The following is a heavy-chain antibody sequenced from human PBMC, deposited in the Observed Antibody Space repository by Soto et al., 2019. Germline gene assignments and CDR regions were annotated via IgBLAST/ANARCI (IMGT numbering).Heavy chain of an antibody. CDR1: GVTVCSNY. Sequence: PGWCLRLSCAASGVTVCSNYMSWVRQAPGKGLEWVSVIYSGGSTYYADSVKGRFTISRDNSKNTLYLQMNSLRAEDTAVYYCARLIAAAGNAFDIWGQGTMVTVSS. J-gene: IGHJ3*02. V-gene: IGHV3-53*01. CDR2: IYSGGST. CDR3: ARLIAAAGNAFDI. D-gene: IGHD6-13*01.